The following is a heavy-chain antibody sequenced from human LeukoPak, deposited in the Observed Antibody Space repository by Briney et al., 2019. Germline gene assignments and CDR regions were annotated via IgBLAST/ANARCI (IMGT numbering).Heavy chain of an antibody. V-gene: IGHV3-23*01. CDR1: GFTFSSYA. Sequence: GGSLRLSCAASGFTFSSYAMSWVRQAPGKGLEWVSAISASGGSTYYADSVKGRFTNSRDSSKNTLYLQMNSLRADDTAVYYCAGYNCSSTRCYTGGFDYWGQGTLVTVSS. J-gene: IGHJ4*02. CDR3: AGYNCSSTRCYTGGFDY. D-gene: IGHD2-2*02. CDR2: ISASGGST.